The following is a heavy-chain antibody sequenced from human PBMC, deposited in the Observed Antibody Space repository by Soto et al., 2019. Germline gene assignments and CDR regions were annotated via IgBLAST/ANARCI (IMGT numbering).Heavy chain of an antibody. CDR3: ARGRPDGARLDP. CDR2: IYHSGST. J-gene: IGHJ5*02. Sequence: SETLSLTCTVSGGSISSGDYYWSWIRQPPGKGLEWIGYIYHSGSTYYNPSLKSRVTISVDTSKNQFSLKLSSVTAADTAVYYCARGRPDGARLDPWGRGTLVTVSS. V-gene: IGHV4-30-4*01. CDR1: GGSISSGDYY. D-gene: IGHD6-6*01.